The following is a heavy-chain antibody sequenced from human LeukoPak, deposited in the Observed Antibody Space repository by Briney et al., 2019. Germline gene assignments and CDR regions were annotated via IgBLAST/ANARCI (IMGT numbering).Heavy chain of an antibody. CDR3: AADSTYYDFWSGYSPKENAFDI. D-gene: IGHD3-3*01. J-gene: IGHJ3*02. Sequence: SVKVSCKASGFTFTSSAMQWVRQARGQGREGIGWIIVGSGNTNYAQKLQERVTITRDISKSTAYMQLSSLRSEDTALYYCAADSTYYDFWSGYSPKENAFDIWGQGTMVTVSS. CDR2: IIVGSGNT. CDR1: GFTFTSSA. V-gene: IGHV1-58*02.